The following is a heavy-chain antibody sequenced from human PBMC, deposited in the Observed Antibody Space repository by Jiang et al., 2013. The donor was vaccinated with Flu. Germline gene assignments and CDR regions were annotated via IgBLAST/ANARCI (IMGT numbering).Heavy chain of an antibody. CDR3: ARRGSSTEFDY. J-gene: IGHJ4*02. Sequence: AQKFQGRVTMTRNTSISTAYMELSSLRSEDTAVYYCARRGSSTEFDYWGQGTLVTVSS. V-gene: IGHV1-8*01. D-gene: IGHD5/OR15-5a*01.